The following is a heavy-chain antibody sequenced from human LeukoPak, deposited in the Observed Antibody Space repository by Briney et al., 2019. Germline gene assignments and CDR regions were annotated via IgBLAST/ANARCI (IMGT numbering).Heavy chain of an antibody. CDR1: GGSISSSSYY. V-gene: IGHV4-61*01. CDR2: IYYSGST. CDR3: ARGFSYHNNWFDP. Sequence: SETLSLTCTVSGGSISSSSYYWSWIRQPPGKGLEWIGYIYYSGSTNYNPSLKSRVTISVDASKNQFSLKLSSVTAADTAVYYCARGFSYHNNWFDPWGQGTLVTVSS. D-gene: IGHD3-22*01. J-gene: IGHJ5*02.